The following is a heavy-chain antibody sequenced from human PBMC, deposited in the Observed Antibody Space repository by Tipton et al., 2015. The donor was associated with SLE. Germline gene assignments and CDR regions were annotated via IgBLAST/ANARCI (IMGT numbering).Heavy chain of an antibody. V-gene: IGHV4-39*07. J-gene: IGHJ4*02. CDR2: IYHGGNT. CDR3: ARGGGSYYDY. D-gene: IGHD1-26*01. Sequence: TLSLTCTVSGDSINSDTYYWGWIRQSPGKGLEWIGSIYHGGNTYYNPSLKSRITLSLDTSKNQFSLRVNSATAADTAVYYCARGGGSYYDYWGQGTLVTVSS. CDR1: GDSINSDTYY.